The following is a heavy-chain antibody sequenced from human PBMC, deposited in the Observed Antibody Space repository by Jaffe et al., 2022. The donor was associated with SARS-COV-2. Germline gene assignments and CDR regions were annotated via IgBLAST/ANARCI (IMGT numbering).Heavy chain of an antibody. CDR3: TTDSILVGAHYGNGRGY. CDR1: GFTFSNAW. J-gene: IGHJ4*02. Sequence: EVQLVESGGGLVKPGGSLRLSCAASGFTFSNAWMSWVRQAPGKGLEWVGRIKSKTDGGTTDYAAPVKGRFTISRDDSKNTLYLQMNSLKTEDTAVYYCTTDSILVGAHYGNGRGYWGQGTLVTVSS. CDR2: IKSKTDGGTT. V-gene: IGHV3-15*01. D-gene: IGHD1-26*01.